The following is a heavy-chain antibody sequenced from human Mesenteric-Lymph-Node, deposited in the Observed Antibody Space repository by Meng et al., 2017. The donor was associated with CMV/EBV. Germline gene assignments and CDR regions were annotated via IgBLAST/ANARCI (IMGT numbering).Heavy chain of an antibody. J-gene: IGHJ4*02. CDR2: MYYSGST. CDR3: ARHSISVAGFDY. D-gene: IGHD6-19*01. V-gene: IGHV4-59*01. CDR1: GGSISGYY. Sequence: SETLSLTCTVSGGSISGYYWSWIRQPPGKGLEWIGYMYYSGSTNYNPSLKSRVTISVDTSKNQFSLKLSSVTAADTAVYYCARHSISVAGFDYWGQGTLVTVSS.